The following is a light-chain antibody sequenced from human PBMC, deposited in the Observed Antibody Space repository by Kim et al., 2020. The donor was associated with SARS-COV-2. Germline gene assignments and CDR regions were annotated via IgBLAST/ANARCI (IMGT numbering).Light chain of an antibody. V-gene: IGLV3-1*01. CDR3: QAWDSSTWV. CDR1: KLGDKF. CDR2: QDS. J-gene: IGLJ3*02. Sequence: VSPDMTASITCSGDKLGDKFACWYQQKPGQSPVLVIYQDSKRPSGIPERFSGSNSGNTATLTISGTQAMDEADYYCQAWDSSTWVFGGGTQLTVL.